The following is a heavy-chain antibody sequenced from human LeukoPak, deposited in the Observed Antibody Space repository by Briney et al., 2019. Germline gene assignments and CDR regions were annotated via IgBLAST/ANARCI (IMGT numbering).Heavy chain of an antibody. D-gene: IGHD3-10*01. CDR2: IWYDGNDK. Sequence: PGGSLRLSCAASGFTFSNYGMHWVRQAPGKGLEWVALIWYDGNDKYYADSVKGRFTISRDNSKNTLYLQMNSLRAEDTAVYYCARDYGEYLFDYWGQGTLVTVSS. J-gene: IGHJ4*02. CDR1: GFTFSNYG. V-gene: IGHV3-33*01. CDR3: ARDYGEYLFDY.